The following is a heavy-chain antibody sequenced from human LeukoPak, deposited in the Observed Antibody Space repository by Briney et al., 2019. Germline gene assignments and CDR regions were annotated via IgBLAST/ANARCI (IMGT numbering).Heavy chain of an antibody. D-gene: IGHD3-22*01. CDR3: AREDDSSGYGLDY. V-gene: IGHV3-21*01. Sequence: GGSLRLSCAASGFTFSSCSMNWVRQAPGKGLEWVSSISSSSSYIYYADSVKGRFTISRDNAKNSLYLQMNSLRAEDTAVYYCAREDDSSGYGLDYWGQGTLVTVSS. CDR2: ISSSSSYI. J-gene: IGHJ4*02. CDR1: GFTFSSCS.